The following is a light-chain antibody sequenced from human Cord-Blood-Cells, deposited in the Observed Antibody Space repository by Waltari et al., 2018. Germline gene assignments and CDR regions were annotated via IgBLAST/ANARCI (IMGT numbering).Light chain of an antibody. CDR1: SSDVGGYNS. CDR3: CSYAGSYVV. Sequence: QSALTQPRPVSGYPGQSVTISCTGTSSDVGGYNSVSWYQQHPGKAPKLMIYDVSKRPSGVPDRFSGSKSGNTASLTISGLQAEDEADYYCCSYAGSYVVFGGGTKLTVL. CDR2: DVS. V-gene: IGLV2-11*01. J-gene: IGLJ2*01.